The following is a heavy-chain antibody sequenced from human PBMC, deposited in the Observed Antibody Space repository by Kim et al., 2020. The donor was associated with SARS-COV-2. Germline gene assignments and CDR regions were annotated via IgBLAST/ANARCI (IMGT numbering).Heavy chain of an antibody. CDR3: ASVGSNYSPDSVLDY. CDR2: IYYSGST. D-gene: IGHD4-4*01. V-gene: IGHV4-31*03. J-gene: IGHJ4*02. Sequence: SETLSLTCTVSGGSISSGGYYWSWIRQHPGKGLEWIGYIYYSGSTYYNPSLKSRVTISVDTSKHQFSLKLSSVTAADTAVYYCASVGSNYSPDSVLDYWGQGSLVTVSS. CDR1: GGSISSGGYY.